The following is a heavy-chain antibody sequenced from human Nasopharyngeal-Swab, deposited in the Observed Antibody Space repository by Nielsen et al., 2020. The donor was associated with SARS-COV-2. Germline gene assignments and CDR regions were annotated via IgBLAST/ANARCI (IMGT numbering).Heavy chain of an antibody. D-gene: IGHD3-10*01. V-gene: IGHV4-39*01. Sequence: SETLSLTCTVSGGSISSSSYYWGWIRQPPGKGLEWIGSIYYSGSTYYNPSLKSRVTISVDTSKNQFSLKLSSVTAADTAVYYCARHHYAYYYGSGSYFQSRYYYYYMDVWGKGTTVTVSS. CDR1: GGSISSSSYY. CDR3: ARHHYAYYYGSGSYFQSRYYYYYMDV. J-gene: IGHJ6*03. CDR2: IYYSGST.